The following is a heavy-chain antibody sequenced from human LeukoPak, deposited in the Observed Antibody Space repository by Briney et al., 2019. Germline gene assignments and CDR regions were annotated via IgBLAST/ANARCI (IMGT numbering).Heavy chain of an antibody. Sequence: GASVKVSCKASGYTFTSFGISWPRQAPGQGLEWMGGIIPIFGTANYAQKFQGRVTITADESTSTACMELSSLRSEDTAVYYCARGAPSIGFDPWGQGTLVTVSS. CDR2: IIPIFGTA. CDR1: GYTFTSFG. J-gene: IGHJ5*02. D-gene: IGHD2-21*01. V-gene: IGHV1-69*13. CDR3: ARGAPSIGFDP.